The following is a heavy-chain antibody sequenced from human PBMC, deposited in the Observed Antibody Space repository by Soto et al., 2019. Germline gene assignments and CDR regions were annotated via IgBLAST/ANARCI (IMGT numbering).Heavy chain of an antibody. CDR1: GGTFSSYT. V-gene: IGHV1-69*02. D-gene: IGHD5-12*01. J-gene: IGHJ4*02. CDR3: ARARGIVAAGPFDY. CDR2: IIPILGIA. Sequence: QVPLVQSGAEVKKPGSSVKVSCKASGGTFSSYTISWVRQAPGQGLEWMGRIIPILGIANYAQKFHGRVTITADKSTRTDYRELSRLRSEDTAVYYWARARGIVAAGPFDYWGQGTLVTVSS.